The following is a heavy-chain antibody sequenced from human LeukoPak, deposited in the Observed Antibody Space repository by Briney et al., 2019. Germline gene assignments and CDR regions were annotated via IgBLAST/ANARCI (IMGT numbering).Heavy chain of an antibody. D-gene: IGHD2-2*01. CDR1: GFTFSIYG. V-gene: IGHV3-33*01. CDR2: IWYDGSNK. Sequence: PGGSLRLSCATSGFTFSIYGMHWVRQAPGKGLEWVAVIWYDGSNKFYADSVKGRFTISRDISKNTLYLQMNSLRAEDTAVYYCARDPGYCGRTSCYAVWNFDSWGQGTLVTVSS. J-gene: IGHJ4*02. CDR3: ARDPGYCGRTSCYAVWNFDS.